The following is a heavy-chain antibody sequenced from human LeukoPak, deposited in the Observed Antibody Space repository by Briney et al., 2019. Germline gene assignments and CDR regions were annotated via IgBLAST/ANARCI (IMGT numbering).Heavy chain of an antibody. Sequence: PSETLSLTCTVSGGSISSGDYYWSWIRQPPGKGLEWIGYIYYVGNTFYNPSLKSRVTISVDTSKNQFSLKLSSVTAADTAVYYCASAYCGGDCTPYWYFDLWGRGTLVTVSS. J-gene: IGHJ2*01. CDR2: IYYVGNT. D-gene: IGHD2-21*02. CDR3: ASAYCGGDCTPYWYFDL. V-gene: IGHV4-30-4*01. CDR1: GGSISSGDYY.